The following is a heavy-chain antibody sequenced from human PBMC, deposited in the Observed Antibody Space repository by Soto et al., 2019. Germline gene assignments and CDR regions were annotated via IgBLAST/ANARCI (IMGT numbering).Heavy chain of an antibody. J-gene: IGHJ3*01. CDR3: AHCLSCPTGLCYASRAFDV. Sequence: QITLKESGPTLVEPTQTLTLTCTFSGFSLSTNGLGVGWIRQPPGKALEWLAVIYWDDDKRYRPSLESRLTITKDTSRNQMVLTMINVDPVDTATYYCAHCLSCPTGLCYASRAFDVWGQGTKVTVSS. CDR1: GFSLSTNGLG. CDR2: IYWDDDK. V-gene: IGHV2-5*02. D-gene: IGHD2-8*01.